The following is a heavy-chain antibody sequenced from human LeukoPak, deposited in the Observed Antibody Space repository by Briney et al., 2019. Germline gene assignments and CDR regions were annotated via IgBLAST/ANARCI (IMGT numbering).Heavy chain of an antibody. Sequence: GGSLRLSCAASGFTFSTYAMSWVRQAPGKGLEWVSTISDSGANTYYADSVRGRFTISRDNSKNTLYLQKNSLRAEDTALYYCARDYCSGPTCYPLDLWGQGTLVSVSS. V-gene: IGHV3-23*01. CDR3: ARDYCSGPTCYPLDL. CDR1: GFTFSTYA. J-gene: IGHJ4*02. D-gene: IGHD2-2*01. CDR2: ISDSGANT.